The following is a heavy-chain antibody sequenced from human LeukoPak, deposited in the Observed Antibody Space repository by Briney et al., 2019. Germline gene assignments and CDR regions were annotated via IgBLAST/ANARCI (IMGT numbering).Heavy chain of an antibody. CDR2: ILYSGGT. CDR1: GDSISTTTYY. Sequence: TSETLSLTCAVSGDSISTTTYYWSWIRQAPGKGLEWLGGILYSGGTYSNPPLKSRVTLSVDTARSQFSLKLSSVTAADTAVYFCARAGGASAYYFYYMDVWGKGTTVTVSS. V-gene: IGHV4-39*07. CDR3: ARAGGASAYYFYYMDV. D-gene: IGHD6-25*01. J-gene: IGHJ6*03.